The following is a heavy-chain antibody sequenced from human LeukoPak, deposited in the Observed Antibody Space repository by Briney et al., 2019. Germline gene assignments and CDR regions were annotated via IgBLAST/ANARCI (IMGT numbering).Heavy chain of an antibody. CDR1: GFTFSSYG. CDR2: ISYDGNNK. D-gene: IGHD2-2*01. V-gene: IGHV3-30*18. J-gene: IGHJ6*03. CDR3: AKCQYQLPGGYYYYYMDV. Sequence: GRSLRLSCAASGFTFSSYGMHWVRQAPGKGLEWVAVISYDGNNKYFADSVKGRFTISRDNSKNTLYLQMNSPRAEDTAVYYCAKCQYQLPGGYYYYYMDVWGKGTTVTVSS.